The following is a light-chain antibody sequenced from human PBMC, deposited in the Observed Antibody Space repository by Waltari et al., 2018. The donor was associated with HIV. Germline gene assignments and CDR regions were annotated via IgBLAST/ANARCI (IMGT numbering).Light chain of an antibody. CDR3: STHTTNDTLI. Sequence: QSALTQPASVSGSPGQSVTISCTVTTSAFRLYDSVSWYQPHPGNVPQVFIYEVTRRPSGVPHRFSGSRSGNTASLTISGLQAEDEAFYYCSTHTTNDTLIFGGGTKLTVL. CDR1: TSAFRLYDS. CDR2: EVT. J-gene: IGLJ2*01. V-gene: IGLV2-14*03.